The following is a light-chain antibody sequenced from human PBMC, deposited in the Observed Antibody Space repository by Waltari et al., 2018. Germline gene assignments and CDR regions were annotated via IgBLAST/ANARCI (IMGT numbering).Light chain of an antibody. CDR3: NSRDTSGNRVI. V-gene: IGLV3-19*01. J-gene: IGLJ2*01. Sequence: SSGLTQDPAVSVALGQTVRSTCQGDSLRSYHASWYQQKPGQAPLLVVYGRNNRPSGIRDRFSASSSGNTDFLTITGAQAEDEAVYYCNSRDTSGNRVIFGGGTKLTV. CDR1: SLRSYH. CDR2: GRN.